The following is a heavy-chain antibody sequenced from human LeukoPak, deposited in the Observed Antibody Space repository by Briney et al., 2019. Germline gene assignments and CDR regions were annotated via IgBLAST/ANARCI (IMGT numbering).Heavy chain of an antibody. Sequence: PSETLSLTCAVYGGSFSGYYWSWIRQPPGEGVGWIGEINHSGSTNYNPSLKSRVTISVDTSKNQFSLKLSSVTAADTAVYYCARGRVAAAGNYYYYMDVWGKGTTVTVSS. D-gene: IGHD6-13*01. CDR1: GGSFSGYY. J-gene: IGHJ6*03. CDR3: ARGRVAAAGNYYYYMDV. CDR2: INHSGST. V-gene: IGHV4-34*01.